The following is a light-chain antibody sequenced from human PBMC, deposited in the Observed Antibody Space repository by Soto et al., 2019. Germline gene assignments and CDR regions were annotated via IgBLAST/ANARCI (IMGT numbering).Light chain of an antibody. J-gene: IGLJ2*01. V-gene: IGLV2-14*01. CDR1: SSDVGGYNY. CDR2: DVS. CDR3: SSYTSSSTFEV. Sequence: QSVLTQPASVSGSPGQSITISCTGTSSDVGGYNYVSWYQQHPGKAPKLMIYDVSDRPSGVSNRFSGSKSGNTASLTISGLQAEDEAEYYCSSYTSSSTFEVFGGGTKLTVL.